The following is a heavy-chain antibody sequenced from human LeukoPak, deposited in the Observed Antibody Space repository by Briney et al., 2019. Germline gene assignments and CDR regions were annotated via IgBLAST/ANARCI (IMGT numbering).Heavy chain of an antibody. CDR3: AREIPYGDYPDYYYYYMDV. D-gene: IGHD4-17*01. CDR2: TYYRSKWYN. CDR1: GDSVSSNSAA. V-gene: IGHV6-1*01. Sequence: SQTLSLTCAISGDSVSSNSAAWNWIRQSPSRGLEWLGRTYYRSKWYNDYAVSVKSRITINPDTSKNQFSLQLNSVTPEDTAVYYCAREIPYGDYPDYYYYYMDVWGKGTTVTVSS. J-gene: IGHJ6*03.